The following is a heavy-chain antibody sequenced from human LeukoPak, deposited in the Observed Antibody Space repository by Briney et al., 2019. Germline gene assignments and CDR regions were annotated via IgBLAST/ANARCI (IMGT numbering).Heavy chain of an antibody. Sequence: GGSLRLSCAASGFTFSDYYMSWIRQAPGKGLEWVSYISSSGSTIYYADSVKGRFTISRDNAKNSLYLQMNSLRAEDTAVYYCARSSGWYWPDWFDPWGQGTLVTVSS. CDR1: GFTFSDYY. CDR3: ARSSGWYWPDWFDP. V-gene: IGHV3-11*04. D-gene: IGHD6-19*01. J-gene: IGHJ5*02. CDR2: ISSSGSTI.